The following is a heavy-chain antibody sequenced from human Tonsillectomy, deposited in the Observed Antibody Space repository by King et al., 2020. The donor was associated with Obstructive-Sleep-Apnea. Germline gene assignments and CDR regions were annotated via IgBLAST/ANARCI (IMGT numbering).Heavy chain of an antibody. D-gene: IGHD3-22*01. CDR2: ISWNSGNI. Sequence: EVQLVESGGGLVQPGRSLRLSCAASGFSFDDHAMYWVRQAPGKGLEWVSGISWNSGNIGYAESVKGRFTISRDNAKNSLYLQMNSLRAEDTALYYCAKGYYDTNGYYFDYWGQGTLVTVSS. CDR3: AKGYYDTNGYYFDY. V-gene: IGHV3-9*01. CDR1: GFSFDDHA. J-gene: IGHJ4*02.